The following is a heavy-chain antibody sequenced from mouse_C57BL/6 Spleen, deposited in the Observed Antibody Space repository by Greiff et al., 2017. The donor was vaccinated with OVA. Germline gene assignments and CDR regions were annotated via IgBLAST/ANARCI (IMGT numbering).Heavy chain of an antibody. CDR2: IDPETGGT. CDR1: GYTFTDYE. J-gene: IGHJ4*01. V-gene: IGHV1-15*01. CDR3: TRSDYGRGDYAMDY. Sequence: QVQLQQSGAELVRPGASVTLSCKASGYTFTDYEMHWVKQTPVHGLEWIGAIDPETGGTAYNQKFKGKAILTADKSSSTAYMELRSLTSEDSAVDYCTRSDYGRGDYAMDYWGQGTSVTVSS. D-gene: IGHD1-2*01.